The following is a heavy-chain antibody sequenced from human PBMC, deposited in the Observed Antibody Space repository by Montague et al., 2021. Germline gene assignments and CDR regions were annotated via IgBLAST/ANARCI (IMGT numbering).Heavy chain of an antibody. CDR3: TKDQDDYGDYVDWVDT. CDR1: GFPFSSYA. J-gene: IGHJ5*02. Sequence: SLRLSCAASGFPFSSYAMSWVRQVPGKGLKWVSSITSGGSTYYAXSVTGRFTISRDNSKNTLYLQMNSLRAEDTAVYYCTKDQDDYGDYVDWVDTWGQGTLVTVSS. CDR2: ITSGGST. V-gene: IGHV3-23*01. D-gene: IGHD4-17*01.